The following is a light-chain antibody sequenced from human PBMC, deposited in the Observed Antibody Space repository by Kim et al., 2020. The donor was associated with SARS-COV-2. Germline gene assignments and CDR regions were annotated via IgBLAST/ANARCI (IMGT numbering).Light chain of an antibody. V-gene: IGKV1D-16*01. CDR3: LQYNSYPLT. J-gene: IGKJ5*01. Sequence: DIQMTQSPSSLSASVGDRVTISCRASQGVDIWLAWYQQKPGKAPKSLISGASNLKTGVPSRFSGSGSGTDLTLTISSLQPEDFATYYCLQYNSYPLTFGQGTRLEIK. CDR2: GAS. CDR1: QGVDIW.